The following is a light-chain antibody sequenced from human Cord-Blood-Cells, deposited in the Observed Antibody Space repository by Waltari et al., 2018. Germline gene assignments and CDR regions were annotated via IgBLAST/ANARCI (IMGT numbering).Light chain of an antibody. CDR2: GNS. J-gene: IGLJ2*01. CDR3: QSYDSSLSGVV. V-gene: IGLV1-40*01. Sequence: QSVLTQPPSVSGAPGQRATISCTRSSSNIRAGYDVPWYQQLPGTAPKLLIYGNSNRPSGVPDRFSGSKSGTSASLAITGLQAEDEADYYCQSYDSSLSGVVFGGGTKLTVL. CDR1: SSNIRAGYD.